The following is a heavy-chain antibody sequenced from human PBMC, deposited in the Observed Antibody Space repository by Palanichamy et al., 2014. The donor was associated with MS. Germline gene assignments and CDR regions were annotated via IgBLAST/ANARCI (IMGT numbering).Heavy chain of an antibody. V-gene: IGHV3-23*01. J-gene: IGHJ6*02. CDR1: GFTFSTYA. Sequence: GSLRLSCAASGFTFSTYAMTWVRQAPGKGLEWASGISGSVDNTYYADSVKGRFTISRDNSKNTLYLQMNSLRAEDTAVYYCARVIGGRLYYYYGMDVWGQGTTVTVSS. D-gene: IGHD6-6*01. CDR2: ISGSVDNT. CDR3: ARVIGGRLYYYYGMDV.